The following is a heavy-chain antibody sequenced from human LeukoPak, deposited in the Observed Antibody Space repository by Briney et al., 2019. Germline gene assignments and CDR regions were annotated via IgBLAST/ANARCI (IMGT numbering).Heavy chain of an antibody. V-gene: IGHV3-30*02. Sequence: GGSLRLSCAASGFTFSHHAMHWVRQAPGKGLQWVAFIRFDGSKTYYADSVKGRFTISRDNSKNTLYLQMDSLRAEDTAVYYCARDRRYSYDSYYYYYMDVWGKGTTVTVSS. CDR2: IRFDGSKT. CDR1: GFTFSHHA. D-gene: IGHD5-18*01. J-gene: IGHJ6*03. CDR3: ARDRRYSYDSYYYYYMDV.